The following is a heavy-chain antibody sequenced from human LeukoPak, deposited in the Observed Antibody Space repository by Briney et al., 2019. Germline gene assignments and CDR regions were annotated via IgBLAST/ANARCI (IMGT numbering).Heavy chain of an antibody. V-gene: IGHV4-59*12. CDR3: ARDTEYFQH. Sequence: PSETLSLTCTVSGGSISSYYWSWIRQPPGKGLEWIGYIYYSGSTNYNPSLKSRVTMSVDTSKNQFSLKLSSVTAADTAVYYCARDTEYFQHWGQGTLVTVSS. CDR2: IYYSGST. J-gene: IGHJ1*01. CDR1: GGSISSYY.